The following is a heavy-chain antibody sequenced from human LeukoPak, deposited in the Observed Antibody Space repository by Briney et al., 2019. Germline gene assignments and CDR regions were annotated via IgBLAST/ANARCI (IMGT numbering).Heavy chain of an antibody. D-gene: IGHD3-10*01. Sequence: PGGSLRLSCAASGFTFSSYSMNWVRQAPGKGLEWVSSISSSSNYIYYADSVKGRFTISRDNAKNSLYLQMNSLRAEDTAVYYCAKDLSWFGGSLATFGYWGQGTLATVSS. CDR2: ISSSSNYI. CDR3: AKDLSWFGGSLATFGY. J-gene: IGHJ4*02. V-gene: IGHV3-21*01. CDR1: GFTFSSYS.